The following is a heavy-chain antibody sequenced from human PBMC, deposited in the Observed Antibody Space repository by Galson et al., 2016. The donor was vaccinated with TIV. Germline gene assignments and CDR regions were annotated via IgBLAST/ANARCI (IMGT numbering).Heavy chain of an antibody. J-gene: IGHJ4*02. CDR1: GDSISRDDYY. V-gene: IGHV4-30-4*08. D-gene: IGHD3-3*01. Sequence: LSLTCTVSGDSISRDDYYWNWIRQPPGKGLEWIGYIYSTGSTYSSPSLKSRVSISVDTSKNQFSLKLKSVTAADTAVYYCARDDFNGKFFEYWGQGALVTVSS. CDR3: ARDDFNGKFFEY. CDR2: IYSTGST.